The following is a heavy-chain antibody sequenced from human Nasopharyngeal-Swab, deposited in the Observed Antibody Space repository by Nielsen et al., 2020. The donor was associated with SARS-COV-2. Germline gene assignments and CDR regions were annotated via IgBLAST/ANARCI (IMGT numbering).Heavy chain of an antibody. J-gene: IGHJ6*02. CDR3: AISSGYYMALYYYYGMEV. V-gene: IGHV1-3*01. CDR2: INAGNGNT. D-gene: IGHD3-22*01. CDR1: GYTFTSYS. Sequence: ASVNVSCKASGYTFTSYSLHWVRQAPGQRLEWMGWINAGNGNTKYSQKFQGRVTITRDTSASTAYMELGSLRSEDTAVYYCAISSGYYMALYYYYGMEVWGQGTTVTVSS.